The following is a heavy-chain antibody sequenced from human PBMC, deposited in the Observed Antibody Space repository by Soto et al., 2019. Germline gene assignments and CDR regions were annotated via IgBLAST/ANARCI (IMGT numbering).Heavy chain of an antibody. D-gene: IGHD4-17*01. CDR2: IYDGGST. Sequence: EVQLVESGGGLVQPGGSLRLSCAASGFPVSTNYVSWVRQAPGKGLEWVSIIYDGGSTYYADSVKGRFTITRDNFKNMLYLQMNSLRAEDTAVYYCARGDGDYGRRLDPWGQGIQVTVSS. V-gene: IGHV3-66*01. CDR3: ARGDGDYGRRLDP. J-gene: IGHJ5*02. CDR1: GFPVSTNY.